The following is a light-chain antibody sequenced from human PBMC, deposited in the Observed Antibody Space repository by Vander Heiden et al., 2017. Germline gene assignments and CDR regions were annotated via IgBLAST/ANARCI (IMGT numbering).Light chain of an antibody. CDR1: SSDVGSYNL. CDR2: DVS. J-gene: IGLJ2*01. Sequence: QSALTQPASVSGSPGQSITISCTGTSSDVGSYNLVSWYQQHPGKAPNLMIYDVSKRPSGVSNRFSGSKSGSTASLTSSGLQAEDEADYYCSSYAGSVVFGGGTKLTVL. CDR3: SSYAGSVV. V-gene: IGLV2-23*02.